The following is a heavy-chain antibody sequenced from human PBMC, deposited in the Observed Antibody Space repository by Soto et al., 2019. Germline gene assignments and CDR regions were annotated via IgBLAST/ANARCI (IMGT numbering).Heavy chain of an antibody. CDR2: IYYSGST. D-gene: IGHD2-21*02. V-gene: IGHV4-59*08. Sequence: QVQLQESGPGLVRPSETLSLTCTVSGGSISGYYWSWIRQPPGKGLEWIGYIYYSGSTNYNPSLTSRVTISVDTSKNQCSLKMSSVTAADTAVYYCARSPGSTTANDIDFWGQGTLVTVSS. J-gene: IGHJ4*02. CDR1: GGSISGYY. CDR3: ARSPGSTTANDIDF.